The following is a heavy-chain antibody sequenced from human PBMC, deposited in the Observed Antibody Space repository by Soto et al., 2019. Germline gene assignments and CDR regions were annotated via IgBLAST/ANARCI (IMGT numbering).Heavy chain of an antibody. CDR2: IYYSGST. CDR3: GRHAVHRSGFIDY. J-gene: IGHJ4*02. V-gene: IGHV4-39*01. CDR1: GGSISSSSYY. D-gene: IGHD6-19*01. Sequence: SETLSLTCTVSGGSISSSSYYWGWIRQPPGKGLEWIGSIYYSGSTYYNSSLKSRVTISVDTPKNQFSLKLSSVTAADTHGYYHGRHAVHRSGFIDYWGKGTLVTVSS.